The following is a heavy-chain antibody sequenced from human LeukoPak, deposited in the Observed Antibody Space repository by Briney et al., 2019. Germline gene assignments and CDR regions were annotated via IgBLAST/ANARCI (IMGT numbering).Heavy chain of an antibody. CDR3: ARAPLPHSSFYYYYYMDV. V-gene: IGHV3-11*04. J-gene: IGHJ6*03. D-gene: IGHD6-6*01. CDR2: ISSSGSTI. CDR1: GFTVSSND. Sequence: PGGSLRLSCVASGFTVSSNDMSWVRQAPGKGLEWVSYISSSGSTIYYADSVKGRFTISRDNAKNSLYLQMNSLRAEDTAVYYCARAPLPHSSFYYYYYMDVWGKGTTVTVSS.